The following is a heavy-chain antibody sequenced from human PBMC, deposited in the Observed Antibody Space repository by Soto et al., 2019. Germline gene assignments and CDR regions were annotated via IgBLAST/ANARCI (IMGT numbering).Heavy chain of an antibody. CDR3: AKSTFLGNCFDP. V-gene: IGHV1-3*01. CDR1: GYTFTSYA. J-gene: IGHJ5*02. Sequence: ASVKVSCKASGYTFTSYAMHWVRQAPGQRLEWMGWINAGNGNTKYSQKFQGRVTITRDTSASTAYMELSSLRSEDTAVYYCAKSTFLGNCFDPGGQETLVTVS. D-gene: IGHD3-3*01. CDR2: INAGNGNT.